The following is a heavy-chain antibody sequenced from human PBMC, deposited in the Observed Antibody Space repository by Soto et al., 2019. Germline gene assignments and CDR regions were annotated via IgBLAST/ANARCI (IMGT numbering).Heavy chain of an antibody. Sequence: EVQLVESGGGLVQPGESLRLSCAASGFIFRNYLMSWVRQAPGRGLEWVANIKEDGSERYYVDSVNGRFTISRDNAKNSLYLEMTRPRAYDTAIDYCAREKRANGYFDYWGQGTRVTVSS. D-gene: IGHD6-25*01. J-gene: IGHJ4*02. CDR1: GFIFRNYL. V-gene: IGHV3-7*01. CDR3: AREKRANGYFDY. CDR2: IKEDGSER.